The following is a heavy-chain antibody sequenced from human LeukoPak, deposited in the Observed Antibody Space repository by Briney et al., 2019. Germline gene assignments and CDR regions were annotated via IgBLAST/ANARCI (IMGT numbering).Heavy chain of an antibody. Sequence: GGSLRLSCAASGFTFSSYGMHWVRQAPGNGLEWVAVISYDGSNKYYADSVKGRFTISRDNSKNTLYLQMNSLRAEDTAVYYCAKVQSGTAMCLIDYWGQGTLVTVSS. CDR1: GFTFSSYG. CDR2: ISYDGSNK. D-gene: IGHD5-18*01. V-gene: IGHV3-30*18. CDR3: AKVQSGTAMCLIDY. J-gene: IGHJ4*02.